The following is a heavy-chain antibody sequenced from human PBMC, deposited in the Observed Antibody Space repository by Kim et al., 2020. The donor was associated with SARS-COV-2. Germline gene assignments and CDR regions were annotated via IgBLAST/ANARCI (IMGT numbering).Heavy chain of an antibody. CDR3: ARGVAELECLDY. J-gene: IGHJ4*02. D-gene: IGHD1-26*01. Sequence: NYAQKFQGRVTITADKSTSTAYMELSSLRSEDTAVYYCARGVAELECLDYWGQGTLVTVSS. V-gene: IGHV1-69*04.